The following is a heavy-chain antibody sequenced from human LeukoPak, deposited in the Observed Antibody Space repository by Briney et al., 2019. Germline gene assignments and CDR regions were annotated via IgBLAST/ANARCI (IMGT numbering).Heavy chain of an antibody. CDR3: ARDSPAGGQQFFDH. CDR1: GFTLSNSY. D-gene: IGHD3-10*01. CDR2: IHSGGTT. J-gene: IGHJ4*02. V-gene: IGHV3-66*01. Sequence: PGGSLRLSCAASGFTLSNSYMSWVRQAPGKGLECVSVIHSGGTTYYADSVKGRFTISRDNSKSTRYLQMNSLRVGDTTVYYCARDSPAGGQQFFDHWGQGTLVTVSS.